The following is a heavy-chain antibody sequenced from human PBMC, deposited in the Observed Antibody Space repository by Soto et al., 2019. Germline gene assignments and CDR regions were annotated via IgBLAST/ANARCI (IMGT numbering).Heavy chain of an antibody. V-gene: IGHV1-18*01. Sequence: QVHLVQSGAEVKKPGASVKVSCKSSGYTFTSYGFSCVRQAPGQGLEWMGWISAYDGDTKYAQKLRWGVTMTPDTSKSTVYMELRSLRSDDSAVYYCARAKEQQMSHAFDFWGQGTMVTVSS. CDR3: ARAKEQQMSHAFDF. D-gene: IGHD6-13*01. CDR2: ISAYDGDT. CDR1: GYTFTSYG. J-gene: IGHJ3*01.